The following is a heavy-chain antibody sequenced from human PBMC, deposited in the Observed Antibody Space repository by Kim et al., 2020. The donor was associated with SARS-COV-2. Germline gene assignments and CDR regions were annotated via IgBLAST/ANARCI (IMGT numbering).Heavy chain of an antibody. J-gene: IGHJ5*02. V-gene: IGHV4-39*07. Sequence: PSLRSRGTISVDTSKNPFSLELSSVTAADTAVYYCARDTMTTVTIEGFDPWGQGTQVTVSS. D-gene: IGHD4-17*01. CDR3: ARDTMTTVTIEGFDP.